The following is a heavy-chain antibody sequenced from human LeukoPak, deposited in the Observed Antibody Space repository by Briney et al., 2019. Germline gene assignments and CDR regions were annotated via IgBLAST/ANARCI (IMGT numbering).Heavy chain of an antibody. V-gene: IGHV1-69*04. CDR1: GGSFSSYV. J-gene: IGHJ4*02. Sequence: GASVKVSCKASGGSFSSYVITWVRQAPGQGLEWMGRIIPVLGVSNFAQKFEGRVTITADKSTNTAHMELRSLRSDDTAVYYCARDRVYDSSGYLDYWGQGTLVTVSS. D-gene: IGHD3-22*01. CDR3: ARDRVYDSSGYLDY. CDR2: IIPVLGVS.